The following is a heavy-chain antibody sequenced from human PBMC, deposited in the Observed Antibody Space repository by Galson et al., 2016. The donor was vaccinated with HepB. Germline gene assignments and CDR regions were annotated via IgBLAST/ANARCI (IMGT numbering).Heavy chain of an antibody. V-gene: IGHV3-74*01. CDR1: GFTFSSYW. CDR3: ATGSSTYGSTAPNN. CDR2: INSNGSST. Sequence: SLRLSCAASGFTFSSYWMHWVRQAPGKGLVWVARINSNGSSTGYADSVKGRFTISRDNAKNTLYVQMDSLRAVDTALYYCATGSSTYGSTAPNNWGQGTLVSVSS. J-gene: IGHJ4*02. D-gene: IGHD3-10*01.